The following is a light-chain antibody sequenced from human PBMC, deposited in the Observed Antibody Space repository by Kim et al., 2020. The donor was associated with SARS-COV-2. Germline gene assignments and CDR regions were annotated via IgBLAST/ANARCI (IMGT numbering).Light chain of an antibody. CDR1: HIGSKS. CDR3: QVWDSSSDHWV. Sequence: APGKTDRITCGGKHIGSKSVHWYQQKPGQAPVLGIYYDSDRPSGIPERFSGSNSGNTATLTISRVEAGDEADYYCQVWDSSSDHWVFGGGTKVTVL. J-gene: IGLJ3*02. V-gene: IGLV3-21*04. CDR2: YDS.